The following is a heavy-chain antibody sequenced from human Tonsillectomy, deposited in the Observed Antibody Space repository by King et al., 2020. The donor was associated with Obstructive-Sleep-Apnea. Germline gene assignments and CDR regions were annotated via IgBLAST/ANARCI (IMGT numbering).Heavy chain of an antibody. J-gene: IGHJ4*02. D-gene: IGHD3-22*01. V-gene: IGHV3-48*04. CDR1: GFTFSSYS. CDR2: ISSSSSTI. Sequence: QLVESGGGLVQPGGSLRLSCGASGFTFSSYSMNWVRQAPGKGLGWVLYISSSSSTIYYADSVQGRFTISRDDAKNTLCLQMNRLRVQDTAVCYCARAVYYDSSGNHHFDYWGQGTLVTVSS. CDR3: ARAVYYDSSGNHHFDY.